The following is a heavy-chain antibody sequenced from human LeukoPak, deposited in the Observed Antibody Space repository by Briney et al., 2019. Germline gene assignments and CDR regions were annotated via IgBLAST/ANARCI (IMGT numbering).Heavy chain of an antibody. D-gene: IGHD3-16*01. J-gene: IGHJ4*02. CDR1: GFTFSGFA. CDR3: AKDYAVGSIDY. V-gene: IGHV3-23*01. Sequence: RPGGSLRLSCAASGFTFSGFAMSWIRQAPGRGLEWVSSISRSGESTFYADSVRGRLTISRDNSKNTVSLQMESLRAEDTALYYCAKDYAVGSIDYWGQGTLVTVSS. CDR2: ISRSGEST.